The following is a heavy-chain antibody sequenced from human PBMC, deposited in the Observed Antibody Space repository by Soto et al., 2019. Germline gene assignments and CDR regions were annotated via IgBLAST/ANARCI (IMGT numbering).Heavy chain of an antibody. CDR3: ARGRGGSGWLKDFYY. J-gene: IGHJ4*02. D-gene: IGHD6-19*01. Sequence: QVQLQQWGAGLLKPSETLSLTCAVYGGSFSGYYWSWIRQPPGKGLEWMGEINHSGSTNYNPSLKSGSTISVDTSKNQFPMKRSSVTAAETAVYYCARGRGGSGWLKDFYYWGQGTLVTVSS. V-gene: IGHV4-34*01. CDR2: INHSGST. CDR1: GGSFSGYY.